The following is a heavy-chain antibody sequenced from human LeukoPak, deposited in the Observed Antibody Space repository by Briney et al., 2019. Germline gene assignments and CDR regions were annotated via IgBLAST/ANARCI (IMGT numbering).Heavy chain of an antibody. CDR1: GLTFSTSD. D-gene: IGHD6-13*01. CDR3: ARGSVRVGMDV. Sequence: GGSLRLSCEASGLTFSTSDMHWVRQAPGKGLEWVSVIGTAGDTYYADSVKGRFTISRENAKNSLYLQMNSLRAGDTAVYYCARGSVRVGMDVWGQGTTVTVSS. J-gene: IGHJ6*02. V-gene: IGHV3-13*01. CDR2: IGTAGDT.